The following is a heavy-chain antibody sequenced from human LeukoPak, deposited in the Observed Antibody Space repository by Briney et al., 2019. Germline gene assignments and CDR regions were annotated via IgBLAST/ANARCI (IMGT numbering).Heavy chain of an antibody. CDR3: ARSTFGVVLNWFDP. V-gene: IGHV1-46*01. Sequence: GASVKVSCKASGYTFTSYYIHWVRQAPGQGLEWMGMVNPSCGSATYAQNFQDRVTMTRDTSTSTVYMELSSLRSEDTAVYYCARSTFGVVLNWFDPWGQGTLVTVSS. J-gene: IGHJ5*02. CDR1: GYTFTSYY. D-gene: IGHD3-3*01. CDR2: VNPSCGSA.